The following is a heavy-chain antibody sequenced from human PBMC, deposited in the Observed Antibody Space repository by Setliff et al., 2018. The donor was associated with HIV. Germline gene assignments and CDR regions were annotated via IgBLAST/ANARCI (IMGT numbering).Heavy chain of an antibody. J-gene: IGHJ6*02. D-gene: IGHD1-20*01. V-gene: IGHV4-34*01. Sequence: LSLTCGVYGGSLSGYHWSWIRLPPGKGLEWIGEINYSGSANYNPSLTSRVIISVDTSKNQFSVKLNSVTAADTAVYYCARHDASYYKWNDEVIWNHYGLDVWGQGTTVTVSS. CDR3: ARHDASYYKWNDEVIWNHYGLDV. CDR1: GGSLSGYH. CDR2: INYSGSA.